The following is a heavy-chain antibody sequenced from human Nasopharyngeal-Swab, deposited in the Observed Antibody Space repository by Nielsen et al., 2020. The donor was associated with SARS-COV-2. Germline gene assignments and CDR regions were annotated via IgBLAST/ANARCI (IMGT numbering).Heavy chain of an antibody. Sequence: GGSLRLSCAASGFTVSSNYMSWVRQAPGKGLEWVSVIYSGGSTYYADSVKGRFTISRDNSKNTLYLQMNSLRAEDTALYYCAKDHGTDMATTHYYYYYGMDVWGQGTTVTVS. CDR2: IYSGGST. D-gene: IGHD5-24*01. CDR3: AKDHGTDMATTHYYYYYGMDV. V-gene: IGHV3-53*05. CDR1: GFTVSSNY. J-gene: IGHJ6*02.